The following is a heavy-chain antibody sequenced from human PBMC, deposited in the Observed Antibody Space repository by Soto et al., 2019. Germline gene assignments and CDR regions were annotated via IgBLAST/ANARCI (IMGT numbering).Heavy chain of an antibody. CDR2: ISSSSSYI. CDR1: RLSLKIYR. D-gene: IGHD3-9*01. J-gene: IGHJ1*01. V-gene: IGHV3-21*01. Sequence: GGCMGLSSASSRLSLKIYRVDWVRQDPGKGLEWVSSISSSSSYIYYADSVKGRFTISRDNAKNSLYLQMNSLRAEDTAVYYCAKEGAYYDILTGYYNGGYFQHWGQGTLVTVSS. CDR3: AKEGAYYDILTGYYNGGYFQH.